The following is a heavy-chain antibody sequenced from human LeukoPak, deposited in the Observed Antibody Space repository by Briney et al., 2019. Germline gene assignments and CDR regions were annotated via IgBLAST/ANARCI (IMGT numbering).Heavy chain of an antibody. CDR3: VRDENYIWGSYRLDY. Sequence: PGRSLRLSCAASGFSFSSYGMHWVRQAPGKGLEWVAVIWYDGSNKYYADSVKGRFTISRDNSKNTLDLQMNSLRAEGTAVYYCVRDENYIWGSYRLDYWGQGTLVTVSS. CDR1: GFSFSSYG. D-gene: IGHD3-16*02. CDR2: IWYDGSNK. V-gene: IGHV3-33*01. J-gene: IGHJ4*02.